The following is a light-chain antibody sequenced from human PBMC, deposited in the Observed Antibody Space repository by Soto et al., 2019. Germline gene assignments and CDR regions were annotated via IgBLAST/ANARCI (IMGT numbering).Light chain of an antibody. CDR1: QSVSSN. CDR3: QQYNNWPPWT. CDR2: GAA. V-gene: IGKV3-15*01. Sequence: EIVMTQSPATLSVSPGERATLSCRASQSVSSNLAWYQQKPGQAPRLLIYGAATRATGIPARFSGSGSGTEFTLTISSRQAEDFAGYYGQQYNNWPPWTFGQGTKVEIK. J-gene: IGKJ1*01.